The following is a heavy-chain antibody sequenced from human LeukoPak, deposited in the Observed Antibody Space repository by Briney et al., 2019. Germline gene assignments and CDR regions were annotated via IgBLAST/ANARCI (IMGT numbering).Heavy chain of an antibody. CDR1: GFTFSSYA. V-gene: IGHV3-23*01. CDR2: ISGSGGST. D-gene: IGHD1-14*01. Sequence: GGSLRLSCAASGFTFSSYAVSWVRQAAGKGLECVSVISGSGGSTYYADSVKGRFTISRDDSKNTLYLQMNSLRAEDTAVYYCARVNTGAFDIWGQGTMVTVSS. J-gene: IGHJ3*02. CDR3: ARVNTGAFDI.